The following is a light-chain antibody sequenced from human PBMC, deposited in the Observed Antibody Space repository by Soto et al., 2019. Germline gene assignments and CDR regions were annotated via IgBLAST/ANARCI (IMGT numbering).Light chain of an antibody. J-gene: IGKJ4*01. Sequence: EIVLTQSPATLSLSPGERATLSCRASQSVSSYVAWYQQKPGQAPRLLIYDASNRATGIPARFSGSGSGTDFTLTISSLEPEDFAVYYCQQRSKWPHLTLGGGTKVDIQ. CDR1: QSVSSY. V-gene: IGKV3-11*01. CDR3: QQRSKWPHLT. CDR2: DAS.